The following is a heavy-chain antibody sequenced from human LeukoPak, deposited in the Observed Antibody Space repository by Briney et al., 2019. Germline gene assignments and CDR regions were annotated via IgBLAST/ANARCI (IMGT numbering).Heavy chain of an antibody. Sequence: GRSLRLSCAASEFTFSSYAVSWVRQAPGKGLEWVSTISGSGGNRYYADSVQGRFTISRDNSKNTLYLQIISLRAEDTAVYYCAKGATYYDFWTDYWGQGTLVTVSS. CDR1: EFTFSSYA. V-gene: IGHV3-23*01. CDR2: ISGSGGNR. D-gene: IGHD3-3*01. CDR3: AKGATYYDFWTDY. J-gene: IGHJ4*02.